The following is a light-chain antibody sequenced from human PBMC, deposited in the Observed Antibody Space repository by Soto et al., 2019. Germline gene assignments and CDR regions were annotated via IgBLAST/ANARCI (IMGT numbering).Light chain of an antibody. CDR3: QSYDSSRYV. V-gene: IGLV1-40*01. CDR1: SSNIGAGYD. CDR2: GNS. Sequence: QSVLTQPPSVSGAPGQRVTISCTGSSSNIGAGYDVHWYQQLPGTAPKLLIYGNSNRPSGVPDRFSDSKSGTSASLAITGLQAEDEADYYCQSYDSSRYVFGTGTQLTVL. J-gene: IGLJ1*01.